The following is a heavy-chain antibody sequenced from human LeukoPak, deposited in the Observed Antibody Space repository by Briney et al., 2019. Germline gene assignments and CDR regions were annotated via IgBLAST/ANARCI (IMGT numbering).Heavy chain of an antibody. V-gene: IGHV3-33*01. Sequence: GRSLRLSCAASGFTFSSYGMHWVRQAPGKGLEWVAVIWYDGSDKYYADSVEGRFTISRDNSKNTLYLQMNSLRAEDTAVYYCARAPLYRPNDYWGQGTLVTVSS. J-gene: IGHJ4*02. CDR1: GFTFSSYG. CDR3: ARAPLYRPNDY. D-gene: IGHD1-26*01. CDR2: IWYDGSDK.